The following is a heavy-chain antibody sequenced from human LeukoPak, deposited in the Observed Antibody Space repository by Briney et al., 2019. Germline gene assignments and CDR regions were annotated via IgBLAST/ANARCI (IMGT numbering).Heavy chain of an antibody. CDR2: IYWDDDK. Sequence: SGPTLVNPTQTLTLTCTFSGFSLSTSVVGVGWIRQPPGKALEWLALIYWDDDKRYSPSLKSRLTITKDTSKNQVVLTMTNMDPVDTATYYCAHRRDYDILTGYLLGGYFDYWGQGTLVTVSS. CDR1: GFSLSTSVVG. J-gene: IGHJ4*02. CDR3: AHRRDYDILTGYLLGGYFDY. V-gene: IGHV2-5*02. D-gene: IGHD3-9*01.